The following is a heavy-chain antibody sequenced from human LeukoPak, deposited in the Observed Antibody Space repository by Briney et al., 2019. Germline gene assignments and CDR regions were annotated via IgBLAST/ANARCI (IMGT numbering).Heavy chain of an antibody. CDR2: ISGSGGST. Sequence: GGSLRLSCAASGFTFSSYAMSWVRQAPGKGLEWVSAISGSGGSTYYADSVKGRFTISRDNSKNTLYLQMNSLRAEDTAVYYCAKGCLGSGSYYFDYFDYWGQGTLVTVSS. D-gene: IGHD1-26*01. J-gene: IGHJ4*02. CDR3: AKGCLGSGSYYFDYFDY. V-gene: IGHV3-23*01. CDR1: GFTFSSYA.